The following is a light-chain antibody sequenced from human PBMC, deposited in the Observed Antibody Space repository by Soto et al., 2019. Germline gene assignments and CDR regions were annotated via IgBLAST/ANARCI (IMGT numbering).Light chain of an antibody. CDR1: QSISSW. J-gene: IGKJ1*01. CDR2: KAS. CDR3: QQYNSYSLT. V-gene: IGKV1-5*03. Sequence: DIKMTQSPSTLSAYVGDRVTITCRASQSISSWLAWYQQKPGKAPKLLIYKASSLESGVPSRFSGSGSGTEFTLTISSLQPDDFATYYCQQYNSYSLTFGQGTKVDIK.